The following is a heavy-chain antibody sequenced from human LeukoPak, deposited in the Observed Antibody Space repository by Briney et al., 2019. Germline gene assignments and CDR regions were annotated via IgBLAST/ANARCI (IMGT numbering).Heavy chain of an antibody. D-gene: IGHD2-15*01. CDR1: GGSISSYY. Sequence: SETLSLTCTVSGGSISSYYWSWIRQPPGKGLEWIGYIYYSGSTNYNPSLKSRVTISVDTSKNQFSLKLSSVTAADTAVYYCARSAWSYYYYVDVWGKGTTVTVSS. CDR3: ARSAWSYYYYVDV. V-gene: IGHV4-59*08. CDR2: IYYSGST. J-gene: IGHJ6*03.